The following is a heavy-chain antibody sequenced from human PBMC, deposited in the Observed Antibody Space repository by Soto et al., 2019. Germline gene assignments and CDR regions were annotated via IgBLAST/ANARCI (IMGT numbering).Heavy chain of an antibody. CDR3: AYSLLRYCDWLPLFDF. Sequence: SGPTLVNPTQTLTLTCTFSGFSISTSGVGVGWIRQPPGKALEWLALIYWNDDKRYSPSLKSRLTITKDTSKNQVVLTMTNMDTVDSSTYYCAYSLLRYCDWLPLFDFRSQGTLVTGSS. CDR2: IYWNDDK. V-gene: IGHV2-5*01. J-gene: IGHJ4*02. D-gene: IGHD3-9*01. CDR1: GFSISTSGVG.